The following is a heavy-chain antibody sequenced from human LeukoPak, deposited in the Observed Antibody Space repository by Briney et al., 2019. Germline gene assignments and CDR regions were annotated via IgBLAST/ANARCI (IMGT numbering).Heavy chain of an antibody. CDR3: ARCWSETNWFDP. CDR1: GYTFTSYG. CDR2: ISAYNGNT. J-gene: IGHJ5*02. V-gene: IGHV1-18*01. Sequence: GASVKVSCKASGYTFTSYGISWVRQAPGHRLEWMGWISAYNGNTNYAQKLQGRVTMTTDTSTSTAYMELRSLRSDDTDVYYCARCWSETNWFDPWGQGTLVTVSS. D-gene: IGHD3-3*01.